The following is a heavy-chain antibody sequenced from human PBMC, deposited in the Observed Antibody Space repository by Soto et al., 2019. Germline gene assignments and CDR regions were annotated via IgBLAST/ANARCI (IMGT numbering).Heavy chain of an antibody. CDR1: GFTFSNYG. Sequence: GGSLRLSCAASGFTFSNYGMHWVRQAPGKGLEWVAFVWLDGSNKYYADSVRDRFIISRVNSKNTLYLQMNSLRAEDTAVYHCAPQAFDYWGQGTLVTVSS. V-gene: IGHV3-30*02. CDR2: VWLDGSNK. CDR3: APQAFDY. J-gene: IGHJ4*02.